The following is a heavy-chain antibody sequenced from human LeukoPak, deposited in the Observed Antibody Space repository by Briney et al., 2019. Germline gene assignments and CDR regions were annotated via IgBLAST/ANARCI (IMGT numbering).Heavy chain of an antibody. V-gene: IGHV3-74*01. CDR3: ARSAYYGGKDY. D-gene: IGHD4-23*01. CDR2: INTDGSST. Sequence: GGSLRLSCAASGFTFSSYWMHWVRQAPGKGLVWVSRINTDGSSTSYADSVKGRFTISRDNAKNTLYLQMNSLRAEDTAVYYCARSAYYGGKDYWGQGTLVTVSS. J-gene: IGHJ4*02. CDR1: GFTFSSYW.